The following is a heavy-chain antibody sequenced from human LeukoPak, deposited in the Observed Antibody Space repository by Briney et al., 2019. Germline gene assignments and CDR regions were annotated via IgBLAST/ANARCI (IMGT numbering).Heavy chain of an antibody. V-gene: IGHV1-2*02. CDR1: GYTFTGYY. D-gene: IGHD3-16*02. Sequence: ASVKVSCKASGYTFTGYYMHWVRQAPGQGLEWMGWINPNSGGTNYAQKFQGRVTMTRDTSISTAYMELSRLRSDDTAVYYCARAPALGSYRYNYYFDYWGQGTLVTVSS. CDR2: INPNSGGT. J-gene: IGHJ4*02. CDR3: ARAPALGSYRYNYYFDY.